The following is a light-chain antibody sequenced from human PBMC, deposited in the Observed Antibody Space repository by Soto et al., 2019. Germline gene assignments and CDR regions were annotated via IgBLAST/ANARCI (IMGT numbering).Light chain of an antibody. Sequence: DVVMTQSPLSLPVTLGQPASISCRSSQSIVYSDGNAYLSWFQQRPGQSPRRLIYKAFNRYSGVPDRFSGSGSGTDFTLKISRVEAEDVGVYYCMQGTHWPPVTFGQGTKLEIK. CDR1: QSIVYSDGNAY. CDR3: MQGTHWPPVT. V-gene: IGKV2-30*01. J-gene: IGKJ2*01. CDR2: KAF.